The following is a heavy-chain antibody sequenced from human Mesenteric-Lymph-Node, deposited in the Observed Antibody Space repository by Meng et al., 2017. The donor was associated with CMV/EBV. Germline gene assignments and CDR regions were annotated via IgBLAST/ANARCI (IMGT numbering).Heavy chain of an antibody. Sequence: GESLKISCVASEFTFRAYYMTWIRQAPGKGLEWVSYISGGDIIRRYADSVKGRFTISRDNAKSSLYLQMNSLRAEDTAVYYCARGGLYINGPHDAYDIWGQGTMVTVSS. CDR2: ISGGDIIR. CDR3: ARGGLYINGPHDAYDI. D-gene: IGHD2/OR15-2a*01. V-gene: IGHV3-11*04. CDR1: EFTFRAYY. J-gene: IGHJ3*02.